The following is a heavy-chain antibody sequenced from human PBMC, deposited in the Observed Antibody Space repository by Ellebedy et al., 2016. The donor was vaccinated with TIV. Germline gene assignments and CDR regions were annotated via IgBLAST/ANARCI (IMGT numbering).Heavy chain of an antibody. J-gene: IGHJ3*02. V-gene: IGHV3-74*01. CDR2: ITSDGSST. D-gene: IGHD2-2*01. Sequence: GESLKISXAASGFTFSSYWMHWVRQAPGKGLVWVSRITSDGSSTSYADSVKGRLTISRDNAKNTLFLQMNSLRAEDTAVYYCARDYAQRAFDIWGQGTMVTVSS. CDR3: ARDYAQRAFDI. CDR1: GFTFSSYW.